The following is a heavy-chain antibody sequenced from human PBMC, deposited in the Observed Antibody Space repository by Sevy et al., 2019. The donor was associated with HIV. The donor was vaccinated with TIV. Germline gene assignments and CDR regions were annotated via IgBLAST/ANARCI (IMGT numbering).Heavy chain of an antibody. CDR1: GFSFSSYG. J-gene: IGHJ6*02. CDR3: VKGPHPAVTTSYGMDV. CDR2: IRHDGSTK. Sequence: GGSLRLSCAASGFSFSSYGMHWVRQAPGKGLEWVTFIRHDGSTKYYVDSGRGRFTISRDNYKSTLYLQMNSLRREDTAVYYCVKGPHPAVTTSYGMDVWGQGTTVTISS. D-gene: IGHD4-17*01. V-gene: IGHV3-30*02.